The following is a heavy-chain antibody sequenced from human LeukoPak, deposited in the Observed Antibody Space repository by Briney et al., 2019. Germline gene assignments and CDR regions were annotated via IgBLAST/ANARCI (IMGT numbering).Heavy chain of an antibody. V-gene: IGHV3-7*01. CDR1: GFSFTNSW. CDR3: ARDTDGSLDY. D-gene: IGHD1-26*01. CDR2: IKQDGSTK. J-gene: IGHJ4*02. Sequence: GGSLRLSCAASGFSFTNSWMAWVRQAPGKGLEWVANIKQDGSTKHYADSLKGRVTISRDNPKNSLYLQMISLRADDTAVYYCARDTDGSLDYWGQGILVTGAS.